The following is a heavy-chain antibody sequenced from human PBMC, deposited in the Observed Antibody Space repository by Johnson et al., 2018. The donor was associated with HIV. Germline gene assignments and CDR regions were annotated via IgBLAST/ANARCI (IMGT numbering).Heavy chain of an antibody. CDR3: ARAVGAGGI. D-gene: IGHD1-26*01. V-gene: IGHV3-9*01. J-gene: IGHJ3*02. CDR1: GFTFSSYD. CDR2: ISWNSGSI. Sequence: VQLVESGGGLVRPGGSLRLSCAASGFTFSSYDMHWVRQAPGKGLEWVSGISWNSGSIGYADSVKGRFTISRDNAKNSLYLQMNSLRAEDTAVYYCARAVGAGGIWGQGTMVTVSS.